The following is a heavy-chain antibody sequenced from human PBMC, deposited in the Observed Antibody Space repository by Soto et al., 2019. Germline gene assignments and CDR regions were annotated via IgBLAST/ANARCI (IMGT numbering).Heavy chain of an antibody. Sequence: ASVKVSCKASGNTFASYDINWGRQATGQGLEWMGWMNPNSGNTGYAQKLQGRVTMTTNTSISTAYMELRSLRSDDTAVYYCARSRGLRYFDWLSIDAFDIWGQGTMVTVSS. V-gene: IGHV1-8*01. J-gene: IGHJ3*02. D-gene: IGHD3-9*01. CDR1: GNTFASYD. CDR2: MNPNSGNT. CDR3: ARSRGLRYFDWLSIDAFDI.